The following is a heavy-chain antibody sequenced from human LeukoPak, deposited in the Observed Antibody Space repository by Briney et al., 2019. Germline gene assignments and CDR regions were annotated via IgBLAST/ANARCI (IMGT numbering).Heavy chain of an antibody. CDR2: INPNSGGT. D-gene: IGHD1-26*01. V-gene: IGHV1-2*02. Sequence: ASVKVSCKASGYTFTSYDINWVRQATGQGLEWMGWINPNSGGTNYAQKFQGRVTMTRDTAISTAYMELSRLRSDDTAVYYCARERSRGSYYVEGNWFDPGGQGTLVTVSS. CDR3: ARERSRGSYYVEGNWFDP. J-gene: IGHJ5*02. CDR1: GYTFTSYD.